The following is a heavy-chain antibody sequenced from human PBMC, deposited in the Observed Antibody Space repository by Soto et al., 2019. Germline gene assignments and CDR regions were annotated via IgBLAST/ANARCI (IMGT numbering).Heavy chain of an antibody. CDR2: IIPIFGTA. V-gene: IGHV1-69*01. D-gene: IGHD3-16*01. J-gene: IGHJ4*02. Sequence: SVKVSCKASGGTFRSYAISWVRQAPGQGLEWMGGIIPIFGTANYAQKFQGRVTITADESTSTAYMELSSLRSEDTAVYYCAREPTSMTFDYWGQGTLVPFSS. CDR3: AREPTSMTFDY. CDR1: GGTFRSYA.